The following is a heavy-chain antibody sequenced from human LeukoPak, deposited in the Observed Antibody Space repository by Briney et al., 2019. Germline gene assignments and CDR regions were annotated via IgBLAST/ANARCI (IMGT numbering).Heavy chain of an antibody. CDR2: INPSGGST. CDR1: GYTFTSYY. CDR3: ARDLEPFYGGKGEDY. Sequence: ASVKVSCEASGYTFTSYYMHWVRQAPGQGLEWMGIINPSGGSTSYAQKFQGRVTMTRDTSTSTVYMELSSLRSEDTAVYYCARDLEPFYGGKGEDYWGQGTLVTVSS. D-gene: IGHD4-23*01. J-gene: IGHJ4*02. V-gene: IGHV1-46*03.